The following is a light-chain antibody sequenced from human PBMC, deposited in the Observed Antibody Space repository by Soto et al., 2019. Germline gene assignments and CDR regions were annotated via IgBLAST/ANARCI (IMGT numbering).Light chain of an antibody. CDR1: QCVSSSY. Sequence: EIVLTQSPGTLSLSPGEGATLSCRARQCVSSSYLAWYQQKPGQAPRLLIYGASSRATGIPDRFSGSGSVTDFTLTISRLEPEDFGVYCCQQYGSSSYTFGQGTKLEIK. CDR3: QQYGSSSYT. CDR2: GAS. V-gene: IGKV3-20*01. J-gene: IGKJ2*01.